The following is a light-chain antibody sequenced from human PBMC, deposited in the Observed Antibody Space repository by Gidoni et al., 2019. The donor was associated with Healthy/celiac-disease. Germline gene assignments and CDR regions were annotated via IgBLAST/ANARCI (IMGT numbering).Light chain of an antibody. J-gene: IGKJ3*01. CDR1: QSISSG. CDR2: TAS. V-gene: IGKV1-5*03. CDR3: HQYHSYSPGVT. Sequence: DIQMTQSPSTLSASVGDRVTITCRASQSISSGLSWYQQKPGQAPKLLIYTASILESGVPSRFSGSGSGTEFTLTISSLQPDDFATYYCHQYHSYSPGVTFGPGTKVDIK.